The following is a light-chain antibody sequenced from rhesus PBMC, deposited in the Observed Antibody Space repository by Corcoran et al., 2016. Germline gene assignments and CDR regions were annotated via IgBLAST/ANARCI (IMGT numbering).Light chain of an antibody. CDR2: KAS. V-gene: IGKV1-74*01. J-gene: IGKJ2*01. CDR1: ENVNNY. CDR3: QHNYGTPYS. Sequence: DIQMTQSPSSLSASVGDRVTITCRASENVNNYLNWYQQKPGKAPKLLVYKASTLQSGVPSRLSGSGSRIDYPFTISSLQSEDVATYYCQHNYGTPYSFGQGTKVEIK.